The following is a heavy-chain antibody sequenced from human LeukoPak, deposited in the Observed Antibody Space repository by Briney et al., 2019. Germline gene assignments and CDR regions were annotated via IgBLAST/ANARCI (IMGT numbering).Heavy chain of an antibody. CDR3: AKVYSSSWYSYFDY. V-gene: IGHV3-9*01. Sequence: GRSLRLSCAASGFTFDDYAMHWVRQAPGKGVEWGSGISWNSGSIVYADSVKGRFTTSRDNAKNSLYLQMNSLRAEDTALYYCAKVYSSSWYSYFDYWGQGTLVTVSS. D-gene: IGHD6-13*01. CDR1: GFTFDDYA. J-gene: IGHJ4*02. CDR2: ISWNSGSI.